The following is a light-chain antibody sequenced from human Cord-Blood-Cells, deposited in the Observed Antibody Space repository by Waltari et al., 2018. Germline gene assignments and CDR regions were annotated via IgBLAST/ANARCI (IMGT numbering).Light chain of an antibody. Sequence: QSALTQPASVSGSPGPSITLSCTGTSSDVGCSNYVSVYQQHQGKAPKLMIYEVSHRPSGVSNRFSGSNSGNTASLTISGLQAEDEADYYCSSYTSSSTLVFGGGTKLTVL. V-gene: IGLV2-14*01. CDR2: EVS. J-gene: IGLJ2*01. CDR3: SSYTSSSTLV. CDR1: SSDVGCSNY.